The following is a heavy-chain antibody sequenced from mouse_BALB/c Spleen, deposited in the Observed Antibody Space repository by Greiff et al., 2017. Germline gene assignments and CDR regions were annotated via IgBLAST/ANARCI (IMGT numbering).Heavy chain of an antibody. J-gene: IGHJ1*01. D-gene: IGHD2-4*01. CDR2: IWSDGST. CDR3: ARDGDYGWYFDV. V-gene: IGHV2-6-2*01. CDR1: GFSLTSYG. Sequence: VQLKESGPDLVAPSQSLSITCTVSGFSLTSYGVHWVRQPPGKGLEWLVVIWSDGSTTYNSALKSRLSISKDNSKSQVFLKMNSLQTDDTAMYYCARDGDYGWYFDVWGAGTTVTVSS.